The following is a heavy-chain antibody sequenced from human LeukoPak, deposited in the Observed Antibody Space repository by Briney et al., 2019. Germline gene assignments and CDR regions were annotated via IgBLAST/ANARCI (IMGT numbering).Heavy chain of an antibody. CDR3: ARSNDILTGYGY. CDR2: INHSGST. V-gene: IGHV4-34*01. Sequence: SETLSLTCAVYGGSFSGYYWSWIRQPPGKGLEWIGEINHSGSTNYNPSLKSRVTISVDTSKNQFPLKLSSVTAADTAVYYCARSNDILTGYGYWGQGTLVTVSS. J-gene: IGHJ4*02. D-gene: IGHD3-9*01. CDR1: GGSFSGYY.